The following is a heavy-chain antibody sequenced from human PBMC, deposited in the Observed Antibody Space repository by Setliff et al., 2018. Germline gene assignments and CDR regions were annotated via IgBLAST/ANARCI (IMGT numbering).Heavy chain of an antibody. CDR1: GLTFSSDA. D-gene: IGHD3-10*01. CDR2: ISGDGNTV. Sequence: LRLSCAASGLTFSSDAMSWVRQVPGKGLEWLSKISGDGNTVYYADSVRGRFTISRDNAKNSLYLQMNSLRAEDSAVYYCARDGVFYAMDFWGQGTTVTVSS. V-gene: IGHV3-48*03. J-gene: IGHJ6*02. CDR3: ARDGVFYAMDF.